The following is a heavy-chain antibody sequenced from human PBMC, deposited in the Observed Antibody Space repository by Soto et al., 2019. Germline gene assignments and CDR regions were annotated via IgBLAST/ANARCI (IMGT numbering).Heavy chain of an antibody. V-gene: IGHV2-5*01. CDR1: GFSLSTSGVG. CDR3: AHRTGVIAAAAADAFDI. D-gene: IGHD6-13*01. J-gene: IGHJ3*02. Sequence: QITLKESGPTLVKPTQTLTLTCNLSGFSLSTSGVGVGWIRQPPGKALEWLALIYWNDDKRYSPSLKSRLTITKDTSKNQVVLTMTNMDPVDTATYYCAHRTGVIAAAAADAFDIWGQGTMVTVSS. CDR2: IYWNDDK.